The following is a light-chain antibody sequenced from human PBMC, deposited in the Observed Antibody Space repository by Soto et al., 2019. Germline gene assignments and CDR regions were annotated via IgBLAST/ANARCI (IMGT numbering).Light chain of an antibody. J-gene: IGKJ1*01. Sequence: IVMTQSPVTMSVSPGERATLSCRASQSISTNLAWYQQKHGQAPRLLIYGASTRATAIPARFSGGGSGTEFTLTISSLQSEDFAVYYCQHYNNWPPWTFGQGTKVETK. V-gene: IGKV3-15*01. CDR2: GAS. CDR3: QHYNNWPPWT. CDR1: QSISTN.